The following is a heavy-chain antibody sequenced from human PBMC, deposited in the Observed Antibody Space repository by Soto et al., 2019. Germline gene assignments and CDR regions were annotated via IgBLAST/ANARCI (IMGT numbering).Heavy chain of an antibody. J-gene: IGHJ2*01. CDR1: GFTFSSYA. Sequence: VQLLESGGGLVQPGGSLRLSCAASGFTFSSYAMGWVRQAPGKGLEWVSAISGSGGYTNYADSVKGRFTISRDNSKNTLYLQMNSLRAEDTAVYYCAKDGKFWSGYFYWYFDLWGRGTLVTVSS. V-gene: IGHV3-23*01. CDR2: ISGSGGYT. CDR3: AKDGKFWSGYFYWYFDL. D-gene: IGHD3-3*01.